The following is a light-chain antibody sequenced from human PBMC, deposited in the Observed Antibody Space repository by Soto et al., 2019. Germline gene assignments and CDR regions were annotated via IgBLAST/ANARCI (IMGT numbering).Light chain of an antibody. CDR2: HVT. Sequence: QSALTQPASVSGSPGQSITISCTGTSSDVGGYNFVSWYQQHPGKAPKLMIYHVTSRPSGVSDRFSGSKSGNTAPLTISGLQAEDEADYYCSSYTSSSTLYVFGTGTKLTVL. V-gene: IGLV2-14*01. CDR3: SSYTSSSTLYV. J-gene: IGLJ1*01. CDR1: SSDVGGYNF.